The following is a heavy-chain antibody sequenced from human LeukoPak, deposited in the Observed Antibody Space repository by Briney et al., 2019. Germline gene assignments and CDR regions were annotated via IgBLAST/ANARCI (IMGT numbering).Heavy chain of an antibody. CDR2: ISGSGGST. Sequence: QPGGSLRLSCAASGFTFSSYAMNWVRQAPGKGLEWVSVISGSGGSTDYADSVKGRFTISRDNSKNTLYLQMNSLRAEDTAVYYCARDSSGMVRGVILYFDYWGQGTLVTVSS. V-gene: IGHV3-23*01. CDR3: ARDSSGMVRGVILYFDY. CDR1: GFTFSSYA. J-gene: IGHJ4*02. D-gene: IGHD3-10*01.